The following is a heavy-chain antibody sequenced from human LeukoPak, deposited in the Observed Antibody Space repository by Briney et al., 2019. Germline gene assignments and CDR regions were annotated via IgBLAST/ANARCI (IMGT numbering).Heavy chain of an antibody. CDR2: IKQDGSEK. CDR1: GFTFSSYW. J-gene: IGHJ4*02. D-gene: IGHD6-13*01. CDR3: ARVYRSSSGYCFDF. Sequence: GGPLRLSRAASGFTFSSYWMSWVRQAPGKGLEWVANIKQDGSEKYYVDSVKGRFTVSRDNAKNSLYLQMNSLRAEDTAVYYCARVYRSSSGYCFDFWDQGTLVTVSS. V-gene: IGHV3-7*01.